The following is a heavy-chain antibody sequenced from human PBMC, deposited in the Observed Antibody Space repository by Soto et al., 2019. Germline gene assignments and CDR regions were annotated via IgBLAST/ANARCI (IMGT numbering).Heavy chain of an antibody. CDR2: IKQEGSEK. J-gene: IGHJ4*02. D-gene: IGHD2-8*01. Sequence: EVQLVESGGGLVQPGGSLRLSCAASGFTSSIYWMSWVRQAPGKGLEWVANIKQEGSEKYYVDSVKGRFTISRDNAKKSLYLQMNSVRAEDTVVYYCATPFNVRFDYWCQGTLVTVSA. CDR1: GFTSSIYW. CDR3: ATPFNVRFDY. V-gene: IGHV3-7*05.